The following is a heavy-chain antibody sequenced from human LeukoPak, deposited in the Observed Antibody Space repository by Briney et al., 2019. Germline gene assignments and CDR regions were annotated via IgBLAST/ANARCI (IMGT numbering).Heavy chain of an antibody. V-gene: IGHV1-2*02. Sequence: ASVKVSCKASGYTFTDYYMHWVRQAPGQGLEWMGWINPNSGGTNYAQKFQGRVTMTRDTSISTAYMELSRLRSDDTAVYYCASLGGYSSSWYDAFDIWGQGTMVTVSS. D-gene: IGHD6-13*01. CDR1: GYTFTDYY. CDR2: INPNSGGT. CDR3: ASLGGYSSSWYDAFDI. J-gene: IGHJ3*02.